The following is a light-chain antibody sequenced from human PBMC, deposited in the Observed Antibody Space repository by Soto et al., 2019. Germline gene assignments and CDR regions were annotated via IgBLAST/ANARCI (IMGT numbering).Light chain of an antibody. CDR2: GDN. CDR1: SSNIGTGYD. V-gene: IGLV1-40*01. J-gene: IGLJ2*01. CDR3: QSYDSSLSGSL. Sequence: QSVLTQPPSVSGAPGQRVTISCTGSSSNIGTGYDVHWYQQLPGTAPKLLIYGDNNWPSGVPDRFSGSKSGTSASLAITGLQAEDEADYYCQSYDSSLSGSLFGGGTNLTVL.